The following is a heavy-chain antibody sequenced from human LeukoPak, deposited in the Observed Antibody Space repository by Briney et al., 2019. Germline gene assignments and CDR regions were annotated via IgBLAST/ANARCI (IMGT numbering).Heavy chain of an antibody. CDR1: GFTFSSSG. V-gene: IGHV3-23*01. J-gene: IGHJ4*02. CDR3: AKGDTSSYFSGFDY. D-gene: IGHD2-2*01. CDR2: ISGFTDTT. Sequence: AGRSLRLSCAASGFTFSSSGMSWVRQAPGKGLEWVSSISGFTDTTFYADSVKGRFTISRDTSKNTLLLQMNRLKAEDTAVYYCAKGDTSSYFSGFDYWGQGTLVTVSS.